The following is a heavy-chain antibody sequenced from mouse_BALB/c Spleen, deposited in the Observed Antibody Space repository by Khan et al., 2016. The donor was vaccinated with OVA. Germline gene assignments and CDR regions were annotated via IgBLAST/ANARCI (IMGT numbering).Heavy chain of an antibody. CDR2: IDPFSGGT. D-gene: IGHD2-2*01. J-gene: IGHJ3*01. CDR3: ARHGFVAWFTY. Sequence: VQLQQSGHELMKPGASVKISCKASGYSFTSYYIHWMMQSHGKSLEWIGYIDPFSGGTTYNQKFKGQATLTVDKSSSTAYILLSNLTSEDSAVYYCARHGFVAWFTYWGQGTLVTVSA. V-gene: IGHV1S135*01. CDR1: GYSFTSYY.